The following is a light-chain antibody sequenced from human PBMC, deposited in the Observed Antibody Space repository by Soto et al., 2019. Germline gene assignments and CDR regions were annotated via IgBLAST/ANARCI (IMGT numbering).Light chain of an antibody. V-gene: IGKV3-20*01. CDR1: QSVSSSF. CDR2: GT. CDR3: QQYGSSSLS. J-gene: IGKJ4*01. Sequence: SLSPGERATLSCRASQSVSSSFLAWYQQKPGQAPRLLIYGTRRAPGIPDTFSGSGSGTDFTLTISRLEPEDFAVYYCQQYGSSSLSFGGGTKVDI.